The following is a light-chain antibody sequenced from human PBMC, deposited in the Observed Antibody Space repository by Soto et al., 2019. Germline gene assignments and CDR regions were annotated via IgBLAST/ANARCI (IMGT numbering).Light chain of an antibody. CDR1: QSISSSC. V-gene: IGKV3-20*01. CDR2: GAS. CDR3: QQYGSSPPLT. J-gene: IGKJ2*01. Sequence: EIVLTQSPGTLSLSPGERATLSCRASQSISSSCLIWYQQKPGQAPRLLMYGASSRATGVPDRFSGSGSGTDFTLTISRLEPEDFGVYYCQQYGSSPPLTFGQGTKLEIK.